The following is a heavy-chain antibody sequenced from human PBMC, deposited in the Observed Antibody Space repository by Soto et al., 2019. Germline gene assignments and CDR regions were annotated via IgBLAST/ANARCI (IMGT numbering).Heavy chain of an antibody. D-gene: IGHD5-18*01. J-gene: IGHJ4*02. CDR1: GFTFSSYA. V-gene: IGHV3-23*01. Sequence: EVQLLESGGGLVQPGGSLRLSCAASGFTFSSYAMSWVRQAPGKGLEWVSAISGSGGSTYYADSVKGRFTISRDNSKNTLYLHMNSLRAEDTAVYYCAKDLGGYSYGTTASNFDYWGQGTLVTVSS. CDR3: AKDLGGYSYGTTASNFDY. CDR2: ISGSGGST.